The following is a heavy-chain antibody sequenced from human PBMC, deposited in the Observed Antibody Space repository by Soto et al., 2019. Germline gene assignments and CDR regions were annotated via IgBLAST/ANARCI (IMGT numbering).Heavy chain of an antibody. CDR3: TRSHYFDY. CDR1: GGSMLSYY. CDR2: IYYAGST. Sequence: SETLSLTCTVSGGSMLSYYWSWIRQPPGRGLEWIGFIYYAGSTKYNPSLNSRVTISVDASRNLFSLKLSSVTAADTAVYFCTRSHYFDYWGQGALVTVS. V-gene: IGHV4-59*08. J-gene: IGHJ4*02.